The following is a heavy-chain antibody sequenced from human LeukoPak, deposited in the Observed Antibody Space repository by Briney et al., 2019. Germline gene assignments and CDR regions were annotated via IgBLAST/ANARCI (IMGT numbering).Heavy chain of an antibody. CDR3: ARPYGICWSGLEH. J-gene: IGHJ4*02. D-gene: IGHD6-19*01. CDR1: GFTFSSYG. V-gene: IGHV3-21*06. Sequence: PGGSLRLSCAASGFTFSSYGMNWVRQAPGKGLEWVSSISTSSGYIYYADSLEGRFTISRDNAKNSVFLQMNSLRAEDTAVYHCARPYGICWSGLEHWGRGTLVTVSS. CDR2: ISTSSGYI.